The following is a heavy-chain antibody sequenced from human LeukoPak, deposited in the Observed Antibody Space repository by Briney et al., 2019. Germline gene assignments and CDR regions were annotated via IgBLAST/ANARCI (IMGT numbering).Heavy chain of an antibody. Sequence: ASVKVSCKASGYTFTNYYMHWVRQAPGQGLEWMGIINPSTGGTSHAQRFQGRVTVTRDTSTRIVYMELTSLRSEDTAVYYCARGPYGANTRYYFDYWGQGTLVTVSS. D-gene: IGHD4-17*01. CDR3: ARGPYGANTRYYFDY. V-gene: IGHV1-46*01. J-gene: IGHJ4*02. CDR2: INPSTGGT. CDR1: GYTFTNYY.